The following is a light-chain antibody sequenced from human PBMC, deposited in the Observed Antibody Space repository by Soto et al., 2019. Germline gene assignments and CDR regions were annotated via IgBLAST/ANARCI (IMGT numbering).Light chain of an antibody. CDR3: QTWALASDVV. V-gene: IGLV4-69*01. J-gene: IGLJ2*01. Sequence: QLVLTQSPSASASLGASVKLTCTLSSGHSSYAIAWHQQQPEKGPRYLMKLNSDGSHSKGDGIPDRFSGSSSGAERYLTISSLQSEDEADYYCQTWALASDVVFGGGTKLTVL. CDR2: LNSDGSH. CDR1: SGHSSYA.